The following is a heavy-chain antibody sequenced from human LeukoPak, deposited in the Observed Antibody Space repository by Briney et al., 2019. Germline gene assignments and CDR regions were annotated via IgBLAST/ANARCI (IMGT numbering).Heavy chain of an antibody. CDR2: ISSSSSYI. CDR1: GFTFSSYS. J-gene: IGHJ4*02. CDR3: ARDRDGSGSYEGY. V-gene: IGHV3-21*01. D-gene: IGHD3-10*01. Sequence: GGSLRLYCAASGFTFSSYSMNWVRQAPGKGLEWVSSISSSSSYIYYADSVKGRFTISRDNAKNSLYLQVNSLRAEDTAVYYCARDRDGSGSYEGYWGQGTLVTVSS.